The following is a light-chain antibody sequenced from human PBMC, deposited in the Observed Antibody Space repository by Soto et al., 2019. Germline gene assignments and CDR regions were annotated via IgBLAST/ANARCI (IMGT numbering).Light chain of an antibody. J-gene: IGLJ1*01. CDR2: EVS. CDR3: SSYAGSNNFV. CDR1: SSDIGAYIY. Sequence: QSALTQPPSASGSPGQSVTISCTETSSDIGAYIYVSWYQQPPGKAPKLMISEVSRRPSGVPERFSGSKSGNTASLTVSGLQADDEAHYYCSSYAGSNNFVFGTGTKVTVL. V-gene: IGLV2-8*01.